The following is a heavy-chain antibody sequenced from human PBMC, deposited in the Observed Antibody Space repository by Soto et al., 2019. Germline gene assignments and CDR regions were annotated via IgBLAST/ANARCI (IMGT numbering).Heavy chain of an antibody. J-gene: IGHJ6*02. V-gene: IGHV1-69*13. CDR3: ARDLLTGTTLDYYYYYGMDV. D-gene: IGHD1-7*01. CDR1: GGTFSSYA. CDR2: IIPIFGTA. Sequence: SVKVSCKASGGTFSSYAISWVRQAPGQGLEWMGGIIPIFGTANYAQKFQGRVTITADESTSTAYMELSSLRSEDTAVYYCARDLLTGTTLDYYYYYGMDVWGQGTTVTVS.